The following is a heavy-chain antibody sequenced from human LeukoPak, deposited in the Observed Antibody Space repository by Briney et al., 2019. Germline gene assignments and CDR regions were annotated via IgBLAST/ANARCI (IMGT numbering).Heavy chain of an antibody. V-gene: IGHV3-23*01. CDR1: GFTFNKHA. J-gene: IGHJ3*01. CDR3: ARGGAAGWGTFDV. CDR2: TIDSGAST. D-gene: IGHD3-16*01. Sequence: QPGGSLRLSCAASGFTFNKHAMSWVRQTPGKGLEWVSTTIDSGASTYYADSVKGRFTISRDNSKDTLFVQMNTLRAEDTALYFYARGGAAGWGTFDVWGQGTMVTVSS.